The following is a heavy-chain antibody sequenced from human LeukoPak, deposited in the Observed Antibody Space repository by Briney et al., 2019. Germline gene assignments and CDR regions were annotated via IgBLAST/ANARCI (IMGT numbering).Heavy chain of an antibody. CDR1: GFTFGGYG. J-gene: IGHJ4*02. CDR3: TRDTHDHFDY. CDR2: IAYDGSRA. V-gene: IGHV3-33*01. Sequence: GGSLRLSCAGSGFTFGGYGMHWFPQAPGKGLEWVAVIAYDGSRAFYADSVKGRFTISRDNSKNTMSVQMDGLRAEDTAVYYCTRDTHDHFDYRGQGTLGTVSS.